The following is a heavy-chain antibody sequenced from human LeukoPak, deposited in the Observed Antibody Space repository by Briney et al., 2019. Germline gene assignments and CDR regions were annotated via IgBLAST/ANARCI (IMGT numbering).Heavy chain of an antibody. D-gene: IGHD3-10*02. CDR1: GFTFSTYT. Sequence: GGSLRLSCVASGFTFSTYTMNWVRQAPGKGLEWVSYISSSGGTIYYADSVKGRFTISRDNAKNSLYLQMNSLRAEDTAVYYCAELGITMIGGVWGKGTTVTISS. CDR3: AELGITMIGGV. CDR2: ISSSGGTI. J-gene: IGHJ6*04. V-gene: IGHV3-48*04.